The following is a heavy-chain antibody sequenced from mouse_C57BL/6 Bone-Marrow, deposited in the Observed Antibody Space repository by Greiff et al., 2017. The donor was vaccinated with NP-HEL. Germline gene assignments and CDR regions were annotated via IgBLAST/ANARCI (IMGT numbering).Heavy chain of an antibody. CDR3: ARGYHWYFDV. Sequence: EVKLMESGGGLVQPGGSLKLSCAASGFTFSDYGMAWVRQAPRKGPEWVAFISNLAYSIYYADTVTGRFTISRENAKNTLYLEMSSLRSEDTAMYYCARGYHWYFDVWGTGTTVTVSS. D-gene: IGHD5-1-1*01. CDR1: GFTFSDYG. CDR2: ISNLAYSI. J-gene: IGHJ1*03. V-gene: IGHV5-15*01.